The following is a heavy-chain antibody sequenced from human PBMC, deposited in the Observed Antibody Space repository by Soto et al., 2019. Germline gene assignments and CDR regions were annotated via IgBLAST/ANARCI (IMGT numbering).Heavy chain of an antibody. V-gene: IGHV4-61*01. J-gene: IGHJ5*02. CDR2: IYYSGST. CDR3: ARGVVRYCSSTRCSYNWFDP. Sequence: PSETLALTCTVSGDSVSSGSYYWSWIRQPPGKGLEWIGYIYYSGSTNYHPSLKSRVTISLDTSKNQFSLKLSSVTAADTAVYYCARGVVRYCSSTRCSYNWFDPWGKGTLVIVS. CDR1: GDSVSSGSYY. D-gene: IGHD2-2*01.